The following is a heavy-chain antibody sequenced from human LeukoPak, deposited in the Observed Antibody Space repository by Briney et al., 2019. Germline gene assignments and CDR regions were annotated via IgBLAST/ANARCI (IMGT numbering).Heavy chain of an antibody. CDR1: GGSISSYY. Sequence: SETLSLTCTVSGGSISSYYWSWIRQPPGKGLEWIGYIYYSGSTNYNPSLKSRVTISVDTSKNQLSLKLTSVTAADTAVYYCARQGSWSGTLDYWGQGTRVTVSS. J-gene: IGHJ4*02. CDR3: ARQGSWSGTLDY. V-gene: IGHV4-59*01. CDR2: IYYSGST. D-gene: IGHD1-1*01.